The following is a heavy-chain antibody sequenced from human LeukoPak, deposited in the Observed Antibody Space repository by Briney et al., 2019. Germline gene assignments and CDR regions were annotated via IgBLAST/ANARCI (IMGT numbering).Heavy chain of an antibody. CDR3: ARDEAESSGYSH. Sequence: PSETLSLTCTVSGGSISSYYWSWIRQPPGKGLEWIGYIYYSGSTNYNPSLKSRVTISVDASKNQFSLKLSSVTAAGTAVYYCARDEAESSGYSHWGQGTLVTVSS. CDR1: GGSISSYY. V-gene: IGHV4-59*12. D-gene: IGHD3-22*01. J-gene: IGHJ4*02. CDR2: IYYSGST.